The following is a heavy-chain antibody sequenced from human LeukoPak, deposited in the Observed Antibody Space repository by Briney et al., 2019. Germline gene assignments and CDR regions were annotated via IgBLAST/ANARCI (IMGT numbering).Heavy chain of an antibody. D-gene: IGHD6-13*01. Sequence: SETLSLTCAVYGGSFSDYFWCWIPQPPRKRPGWIGEIKHSGSTNYNPSLMRRVAISVDTSKNQFSLKLTSVTGADTAVYYCGRQQLLHAFYDYWGQGTLVTVSS. CDR1: GGSFSDYF. J-gene: IGHJ4*02. CDR3: GRQQLLHAFYDY. CDR2: IKHSGST. V-gene: IGHV4-34*01.